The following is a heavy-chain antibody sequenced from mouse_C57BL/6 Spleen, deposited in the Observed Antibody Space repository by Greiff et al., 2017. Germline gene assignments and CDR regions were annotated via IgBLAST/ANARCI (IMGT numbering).Heavy chain of an antibody. Sequence: VQLQQPGAELVRPGSSVKLSCKASGYTFTSYWMDWVKQRPGQGLEWIGNIYPSDSETHYNQKFKDKATLTVDKSSSTAYMQLSSLTSEDSAVYYCARGRGSSYVDYFDYWGQGTTLTVSS. CDR2: IYPSDSET. D-gene: IGHD1-1*01. V-gene: IGHV1-61*01. CDR1: GYTFTSYW. CDR3: ARGRGSSYVDYFDY. J-gene: IGHJ2*01.